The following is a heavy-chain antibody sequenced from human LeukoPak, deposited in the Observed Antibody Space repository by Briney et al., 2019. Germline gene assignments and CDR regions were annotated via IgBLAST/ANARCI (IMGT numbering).Heavy chain of an antibody. CDR3: AKALYCYDSSGPFDY. D-gene: IGHD3-22*01. CDR2: ISWNSGSI. V-gene: IGHV3-9*03. CDR1: GFTFDDYA. J-gene: IGHJ4*01. Sequence: GGSLRLSCAASGFTFDDYAMHWVRQAPGKGLEWVSGISWNSGSIGYADSVKGRFTISRDNAKNSLYLQMNSLRAEDMALYYCAKALYCYDSSGPFDYWGQEPWSPSPQ.